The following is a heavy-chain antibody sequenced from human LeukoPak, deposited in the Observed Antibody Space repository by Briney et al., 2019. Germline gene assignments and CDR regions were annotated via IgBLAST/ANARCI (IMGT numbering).Heavy chain of an antibody. D-gene: IGHD2-2*02. CDR2: INPSGGST. J-gene: IGHJ4*02. CDR1: EYTFTSYY. CDR3: ARSSDCSSASCYKSQWRYFDY. Sequence: ASVKVSCKASEYTFTSYYMHWVRQAPGQGLEWMGIINPSGGSTSYAQKFQGRVTMTRDTSTSTVYMELSSLRSEDTAVYYCARSSDCSSASCYKSQWRYFDYWGQGTLVTVSS. V-gene: IGHV1-46*01.